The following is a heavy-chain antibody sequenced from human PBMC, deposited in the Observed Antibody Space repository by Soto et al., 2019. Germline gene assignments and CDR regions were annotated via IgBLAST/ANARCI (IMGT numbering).Heavy chain of an antibody. J-gene: IGHJ6*01. CDR3: AMVDVYVTPSPQDV. D-gene: IGHD3-16*01. V-gene: IGHV1-18*01. CDR1: GYTFTRYG. CDR2: INTYNGNT. Sequence: QVQLVQSGAEVKNPGAPVKVSCKASGYTFTRYGIGWARQAPGQGLEWMGWINTYNGNTNYAQNVQGRVTLTTDTSTSTAYMELRSLRSNDTAIYYCAMVDVYVTPSPQDVW.